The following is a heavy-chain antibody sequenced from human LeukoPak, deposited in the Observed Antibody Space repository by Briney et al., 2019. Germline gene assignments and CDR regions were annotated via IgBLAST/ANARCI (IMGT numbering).Heavy chain of an antibody. CDR1: GFTFSSYG. CDR2: LSSSSSVI. V-gene: IGHV3-48*01. D-gene: IGHD7-27*01. J-gene: IGHJ4*02. CDR3: VRDGSSWGNFDY. Sequence: GGSLRLSCAASGFTFSSYGMHWVRQAPGKGLEWVSYLSSSSSVIYHADSVKGRFTISRDNAKNSLYLQMNSLRTEDTAVYYCVRDGSSWGNFDYWGQGTLVSVSS.